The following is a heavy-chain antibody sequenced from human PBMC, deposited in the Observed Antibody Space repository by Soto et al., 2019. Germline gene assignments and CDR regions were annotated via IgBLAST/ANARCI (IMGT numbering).Heavy chain of an antibody. Sequence: GGSLRLSCAASGFTFSSYAMSWVRQAPGKGLEWVSAISGSGGSTYYADSVKGRFTISRDNSKNTLFLQMDSLRAEDTAVYYCAIDLWWYTHWGQGTLVTVSS. CDR3: AIDLWWYTH. D-gene: IGHD2-15*01. CDR1: GFTFSSYA. CDR2: ISGSGGST. V-gene: IGHV3-23*01. J-gene: IGHJ4*02.